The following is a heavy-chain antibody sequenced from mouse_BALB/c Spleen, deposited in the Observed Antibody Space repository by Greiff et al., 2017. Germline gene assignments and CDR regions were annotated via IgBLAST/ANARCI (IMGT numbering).Heavy chain of an antibody. J-gene: IGHJ3*01. Sequence: VQLQQSGAELVRPGALVKLSCKASGFNIKDYYMHWVKKRPEQGLEWIGWIDPENGNTIYDPKFQGKASITADTSSNTAYLQLSSLTSEDTAVYYCAKGFAYWGQGTLVTVSA. V-gene: IGHV14-1*02. CDR1: GFNIKDYY. CDR3: AKGFAY. CDR2: IDPENGNT.